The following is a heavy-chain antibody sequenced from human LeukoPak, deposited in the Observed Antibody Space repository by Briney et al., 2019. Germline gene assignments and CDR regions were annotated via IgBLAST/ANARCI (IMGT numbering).Heavy chain of an antibody. D-gene: IGHD3-10*01. CDR1: EGTFSSYA. CDR3: ARGSEARQYYYYMDV. J-gene: IGHJ6*03. Sequence: ASVKVSCKASEGTFSSYAISWVRQAPGQGLEWMGGIIPIFGTANYAQKFQGRVTITTDESTSTAYMELSSLRSEDTAVYYCARGSEARQYYYYMDVWGKGTTVTVSS. CDR2: IIPIFGTA. V-gene: IGHV1-69*05.